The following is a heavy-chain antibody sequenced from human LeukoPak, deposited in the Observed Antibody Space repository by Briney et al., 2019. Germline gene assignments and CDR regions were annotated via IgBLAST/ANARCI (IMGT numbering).Heavy chain of an antibody. CDR3: AKDPNGDYIGAFDI. V-gene: IGHV3-23*01. CDR2: ITGSGGST. J-gene: IGHJ3*02. D-gene: IGHD4-17*01. CDR1: EFTFSSYA. Sequence: GGSPRLSCAASEFTFSSYAMTWVRQAPGKGLEWVSSITGSGGSTYYADSVQGRFTISRDNSKNTLYLQTNSLRAEDTAVYYCAKDPNGDYIGAFDIWGQGTMVTVSS.